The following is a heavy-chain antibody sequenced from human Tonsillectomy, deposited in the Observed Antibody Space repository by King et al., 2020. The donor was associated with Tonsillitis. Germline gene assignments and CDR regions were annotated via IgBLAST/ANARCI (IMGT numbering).Heavy chain of an antibody. V-gene: IGHV3-33*05. Sequence: VQLVESGGGVVQPGRSLRLSCAASGFTFSSYGMHWVRQAPGKGLQWVACISYDGSNKFYPDSVKGRITISRDNSKNTLYLQMNSLRAEDTAVYHCARDFSTKYTLDYWGQGTLVTVSS. J-gene: IGHJ4*02. D-gene: IGHD2-2*02. CDR1: GFTFSSYG. CDR2: ISYDGSNK. CDR3: ARDFSTKYTLDY.